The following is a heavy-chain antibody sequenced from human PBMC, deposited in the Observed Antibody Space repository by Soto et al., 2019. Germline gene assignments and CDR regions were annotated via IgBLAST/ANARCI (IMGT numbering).Heavy chain of an antibody. CDR2: INHSGST. CDR3: ARGSPPDY. Sequence: SETLSLTCAVYGGSFSGYYWSWIRQPPGKGLEWIGEINHSGSTSYNPSLKSRVTISGDTSKNQFSLKLSSVTAADTAVYYCARGSPPDYWGQGTLVTVSS. CDR1: GGSFSGYY. J-gene: IGHJ4*02. V-gene: IGHV4-34*01.